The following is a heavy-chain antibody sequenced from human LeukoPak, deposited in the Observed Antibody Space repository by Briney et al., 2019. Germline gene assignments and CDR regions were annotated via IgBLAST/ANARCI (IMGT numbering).Heavy chain of an antibody. V-gene: IGHV3-21*01. CDR1: GFTFSSYS. CDR2: ISSSSSYI. J-gene: IGHJ4*02. CDR3: ARDQYSSGPVDY. Sequence: GGSLRLSCAASGFTFSSYSMNWVRQAPGKGLEWVSSISSSSSYIYYADSVKGRFTISRDNAKNSLYLQMNSLRVEDTAVYYCARDQYSSGPVDYWGQGTLVTVSS. D-gene: IGHD6-19*01.